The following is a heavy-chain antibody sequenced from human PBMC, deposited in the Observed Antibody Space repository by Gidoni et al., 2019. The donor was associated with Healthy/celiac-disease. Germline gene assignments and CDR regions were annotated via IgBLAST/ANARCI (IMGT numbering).Heavy chain of an antibody. J-gene: IGHJ6*02. Sequence: QVQLVESGGGVVQPGRSLRLSCAASGFTFSSYGMHWVRQAPGKGLEWVAVIWYDGSNKYDADSVKGRFTISRDNSKNTLYLQMNSLRAEDTAVYYCARDLRRQQWSYGMDVWGQGTTVTVSS. CDR1: GFTFSSYG. CDR3: ARDLRRQQWSYGMDV. D-gene: IGHD6-19*01. CDR2: IWYDGSNK. V-gene: IGHV3-33*01.